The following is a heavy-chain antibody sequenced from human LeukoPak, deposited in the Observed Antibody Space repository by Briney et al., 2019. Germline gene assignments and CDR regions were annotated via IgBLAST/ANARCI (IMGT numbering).Heavy chain of an antibody. D-gene: IGHD3-10*01. Sequence: GGSLRLSCAASGFTFSRYAMHWVRQAPGKGLEWVAVISYDGSNKYYADSVRGRFTISRDNSKNTLYLQMNSLRAEDTAVYYCAKRYYGSGKNDYWGQGTLVTVSS. V-gene: IGHV3-30*18. CDR3: AKRYYGSGKNDY. CDR1: GFTFSRYA. J-gene: IGHJ4*02. CDR2: ISYDGSNK.